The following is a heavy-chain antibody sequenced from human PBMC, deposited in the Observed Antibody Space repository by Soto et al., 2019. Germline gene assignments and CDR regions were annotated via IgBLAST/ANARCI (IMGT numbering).Heavy chain of an antibody. Sequence: GGSLSLSCGASGFTFSDYGIHWVRQAPGTGLEWVAVISYDGNDQYYADSVKGRFTISRDNAKNTLYLQMNSLRAEDTAVYYCARAMIPPEYSGNAFDIWGQGTMVTVSS. V-gene: IGHV3-30*03. J-gene: IGHJ3*02. CDR2: ISYDGNDQ. CDR3: ARAMIPPEYSGNAFDI. CDR1: GFTFSDYG. D-gene: IGHD5-12*01.